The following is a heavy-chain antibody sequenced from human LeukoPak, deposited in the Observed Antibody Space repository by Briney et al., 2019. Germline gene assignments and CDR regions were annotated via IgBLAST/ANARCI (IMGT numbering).Heavy chain of an antibody. CDR2: IYYSGST. CDR1: GFTFSSYS. V-gene: IGHV4-39*07. D-gene: IGHD3-22*01. J-gene: IGHJ1*01. CDR3: ARVEFLGYYYDSSGYYHNGFQH. Sequence: GSLRLSCAASGFTFSSYSMNWVRQPPGKGLEWIGSIYYSGSTYYNPSLKSRVTISVDTSKNQFSLKLSSVTAADTAVYYCARVEFLGYYYDSSGYYHNGFQHWGQGTLVTVSS.